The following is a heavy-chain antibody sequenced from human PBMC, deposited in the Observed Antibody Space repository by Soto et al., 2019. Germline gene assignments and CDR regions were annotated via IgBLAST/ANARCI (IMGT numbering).Heavy chain of an antibody. J-gene: IGHJ6*02. D-gene: IGHD3-10*01. CDR2: IIPILGIA. V-gene: IGHV1-69*02. CDR1: GGTFSSYT. CDR3: ARFRGSYGMDV. Sequence: QVQLVQSGAEVKKPGSSVKVSCKASGGTFSSYTISWVRQAPGQGLEWMGRIIPILGIANYAQKFPGRVTITADKSTSTAYMELSSLRSEDTAVYYCARFRGSYGMDVWGQGTTVTVSS.